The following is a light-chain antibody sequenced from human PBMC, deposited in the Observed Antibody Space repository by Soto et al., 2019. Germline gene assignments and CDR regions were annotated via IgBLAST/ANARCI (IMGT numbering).Light chain of an antibody. CDR2: YAT. J-gene: IGKJ3*01. CDR1: QRVFSH. V-gene: IGKV1-39*01. CDR3: QQSYSTPRT. Sequence: DIQMTQSPSSLSASVGDRVTITCRASQRVFSHLNWYQQKPGKAPKLLIFYATSLQGGVTSRFSGSGSGTDFTLTISSLHPEDFATYYCQQSYSTPRTFGPGTKVDIK.